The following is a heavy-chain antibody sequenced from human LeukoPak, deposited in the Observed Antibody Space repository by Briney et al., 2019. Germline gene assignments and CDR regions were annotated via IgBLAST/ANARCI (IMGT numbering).Heavy chain of an antibody. Sequence: PGGSLRPSCAASGFTFSSYAMTWVRQAPGKGLEWVSAISSSGGSIYYADSVKGRFTISRDISKNTLYLQMNSLRAEDTAVYYCVKGHWYGSGSYWVWGQGTLVTVSS. CDR2: ISSSGGSI. V-gene: IGHV3-23*01. D-gene: IGHD3-10*01. CDR3: VKGHWYGSGSYWV. CDR1: GFTFSSYA. J-gene: IGHJ4*02.